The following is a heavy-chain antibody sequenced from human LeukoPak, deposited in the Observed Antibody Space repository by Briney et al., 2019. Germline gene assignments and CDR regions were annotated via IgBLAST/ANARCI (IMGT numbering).Heavy chain of an antibody. Sequence: SETLSLTCTVSGGSISSGGYYWSWIRQHPGKGLEWIGYIYYSGSTNYNPSLKSRVTISVDTSRNQFSLKLSSVTAADTAVYYCARVNYYDTGGYYPNWGQGTLVTVSS. J-gene: IGHJ4*02. CDR2: IYYSGST. CDR3: ARVNYYDTGGYYPN. CDR1: GGSISSGGYY. V-gene: IGHV4-61*08. D-gene: IGHD3-22*01.